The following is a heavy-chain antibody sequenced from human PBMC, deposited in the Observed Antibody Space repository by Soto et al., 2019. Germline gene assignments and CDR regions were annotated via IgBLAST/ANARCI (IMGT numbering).Heavy chain of an antibody. V-gene: IGHV3-33*06. CDR3: VKALSTALGPTSTFDY. CDR2: IWYDGSNK. D-gene: IGHD1-26*01. CDR1: GFIFSSFG. J-gene: IGHJ4*02. Sequence: QVKLIESGGGVVQPGRSLGLSCAASGFIFSSFGIHWVRQAPGKGLEWVAVIWYDGSNKYYTDSVRGRFTISRDNSKNMVYLQMNSLRVEDTAVYYCVKALSTALGPTSTFDYWGQGTLVTVSS.